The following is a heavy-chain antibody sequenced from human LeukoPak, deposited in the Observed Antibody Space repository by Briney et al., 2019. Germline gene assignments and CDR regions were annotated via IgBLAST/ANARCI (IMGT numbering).Heavy chain of an antibody. CDR2: IYPGDSET. CDR1: GYGFTSFW. V-gene: IGHV5-51*01. D-gene: IGHD2-15*01. J-gene: IGHJ5*02. CDR3: AKQRCIGDSCYRGEADWFDP. Sequence: GESLKISCKGSGYGFTSFWIGWVRQMPGKGLEWMGIIYPGDSETLYSPSFQGQVTISADKSINTAYLQWSSLKASDSAMYYCAKQRCIGDSCYRGEADWFDPWGQGTLVTVSS.